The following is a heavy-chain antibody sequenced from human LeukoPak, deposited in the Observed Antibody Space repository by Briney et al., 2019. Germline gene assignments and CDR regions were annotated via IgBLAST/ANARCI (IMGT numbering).Heavy chain of an antibody. Sequence: GGSLRLSCAASGFTFSNYAMSWVRQAPGKGLEWVSAISGSGGSTYYADSVKGRFTISRDNSKNTLYLQMNSLRAEDTAVYYCAKGSRDGYKGDLDYWGQGTLVTVSS. CDR3: AKGSRDGYKGDLDY. V-gene: IGHV3-23*01. CDR2: ISGSGGST. D-gene: IGHD5-24*01. J-gene: IGHJ4*02. CDR1: GFTFSNYA.